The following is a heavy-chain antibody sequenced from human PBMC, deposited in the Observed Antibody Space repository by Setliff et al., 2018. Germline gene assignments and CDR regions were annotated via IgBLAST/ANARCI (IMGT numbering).Heavy chain of an antibody. Sequence: GASVKVSCKSFGYTFSAYGVSWVRQAPGQGLEWMGWVNPDNGDTKNAQKFQGRVALTTDTSTSTGYLELRSLTSDDTAVYYCARSPPNRGSGSGWYGDFWGQGTLVTVSS. CDR2: VNPDNGDT. V-gene: IGHV1-18*01. CDR3: ARSPPNRGSGSGWYGDF. CDR1: GYTFSAYG. J-gene: IGHJ4*02. D-gene: IGHD6-19*01.